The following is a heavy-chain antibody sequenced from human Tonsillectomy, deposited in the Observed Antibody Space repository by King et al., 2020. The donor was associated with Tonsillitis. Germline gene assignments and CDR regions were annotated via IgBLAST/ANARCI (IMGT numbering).Heavy chain of an antibody. J-gene: IGHJ6*02. Sequence: VQLVESGEGLVQPGGSLRLSCAASGFTFSSYAMHWVRQAPGKGLEYVSAISSNGGSTYYADSVKGRFTISRDNSKNTLYLQMGSLRAEDMAVYYCARGGVDIVAIYGMDVWGQGTTVTVSS. D-gene: IGHD5-12*01. CDR1: GFTFSSYA. V-gene: IGHV3-64*02. CDR2: ISSNGGST. CDR3: ARGGVDIVAIYGMDV.